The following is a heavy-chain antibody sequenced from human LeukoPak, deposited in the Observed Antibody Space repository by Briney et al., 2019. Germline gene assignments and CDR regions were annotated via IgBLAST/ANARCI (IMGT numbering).Heavy chain of an antibody. V-gene: IGHV1-69*04. CDR1: GGTFSSYA. CDR2: IIPILGIA. D-gene: IGHD6-13*01. CDR3: ARVESSRSFDY. J-gene: IGHJ4*02. Sequence: SVKVSCKASGGTFSSYAISWVRQAPGQGLEWMGRIIPILGIANYAQKFQGRVTITADKSTSTAYMELSSLRSEDTAVYYCARVESSRSFDYWGQGTLVTVSS.